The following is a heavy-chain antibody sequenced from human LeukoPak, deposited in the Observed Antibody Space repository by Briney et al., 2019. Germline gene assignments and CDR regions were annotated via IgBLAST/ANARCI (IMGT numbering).Heavy chain of an antibody. CDR1: GFTSDDYG. V-gene: IGHV3-20*04. J-gene: IGHJ4*02. CDR2: INWNGGRT. Sequence: GGSLRLSCAASGFTSDDYGMSWVRQVPGKGLEWVSGINWNGGRTGYADSVKGRFTISRDNAKNSLYLQMNSLRAEDTALYYCAKDNSAHSSGYHPFDYWGQGTLVTVSS. D-gene: IGHD3-22*01. CDR3: AKDNSAHSSGYHPFDY.